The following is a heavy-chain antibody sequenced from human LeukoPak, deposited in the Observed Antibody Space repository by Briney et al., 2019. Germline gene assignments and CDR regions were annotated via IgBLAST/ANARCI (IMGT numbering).Heavy chain of an antibody. V-gene: IGHV4-59*01. Sequence: SETLSLTCTVSGGSISSYYWSWIRQPPGKGLEWIGYIFYSGGTNYNPSLKSRVTISVDTSKNQFSLKLSSVTAADTAVYYCARQWAAAGDSFDYWGQGTLVTVSS. CDR3: ARQWAAAGDSFDY. J-gene: IGHJ4*02. CDR2: IFYSGGT. D-gene: IGHD6-13*01. CDR1: GGSISSYY.